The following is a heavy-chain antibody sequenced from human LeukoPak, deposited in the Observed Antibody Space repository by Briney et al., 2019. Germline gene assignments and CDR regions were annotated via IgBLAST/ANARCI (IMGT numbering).Heavy chain of an antibody. D-gene: IGHD1-1*01. CDR2: IRYDGRNK. J-gene: IGHJ4*02. CDR3: AKGGSNNWSFDN. Sequence: GGSLRLSCAAAGLTFSNYGMHWVRQAPGKGLQWVAHIRYDGRNKYSADSVKGRFTIYRDNSKSTLYLQMNSLRPEDTAVYYCAKGGSNNWSFDNWGQGTLVTVSS. CDR1: GLTFSNYG. V-gene: IGHV3-30*02.